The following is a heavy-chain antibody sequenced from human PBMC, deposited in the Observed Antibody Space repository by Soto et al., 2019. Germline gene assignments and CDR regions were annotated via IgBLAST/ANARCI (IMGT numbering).Heavy chain of an antibody. CDR1: GGSISSGGYY. J-gene: IGHJ4*02. V-gene: IGHV4-31*03. D-gene: IGHD6-6*01. CDR3: AREGRLDSSSPFYFDY. Sequence: SETLSLTCTVSGGSISSGGYYWSWIRQHPGKGLEWIGYIYYSGSTYYNPSLKSRVTISVDTSKNQFSLKLSSVTAADTAVYYCAREGRLDSSSPFYFDYRGQGTSVTVSS. CDR2: IYYSGST.